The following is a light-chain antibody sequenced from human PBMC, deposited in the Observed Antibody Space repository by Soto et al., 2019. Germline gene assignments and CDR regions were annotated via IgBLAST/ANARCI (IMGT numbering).Light chain of an antibody. CDR3: GTCDNSLSAVV. V-gene: IGLV1-51*01. CDR1: NSNIGSNS. CDR2: DNN. Sequence: QSVLTQPPSVSAAPGQKITISCSGTNSNIGSNSVSWYQQLPGTAPKLLIYDNNKRPSGIPDRFSGSKSGTSATLGITGLQTGDEADYYCGTCDNSLSAVVFGGGTKLTVL. J-gene: IGLJ2*01.